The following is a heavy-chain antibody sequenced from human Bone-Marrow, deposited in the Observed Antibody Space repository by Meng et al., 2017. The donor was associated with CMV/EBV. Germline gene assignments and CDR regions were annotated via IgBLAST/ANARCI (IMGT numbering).Heavy chain of an antibody. CDR3: ARINSDLLSGYLNWFDA. D-gene: IGHD3-3*01. CDR1: GYSFTSYW. V-gene: IGHV5-51*01. Sequence: GGSLRLSCKGSGYSFTSYWIGWVRQMPGKGLEWVRIIHPGDSDTRYRASFQGHVTISTDKSISTAYLQRSSLKASETAMYYSARINSDLLSGYLNWFDAWGQGTLVTVSS. CDR2: IHPGDSDT. J-gene: IGHJ5*02.